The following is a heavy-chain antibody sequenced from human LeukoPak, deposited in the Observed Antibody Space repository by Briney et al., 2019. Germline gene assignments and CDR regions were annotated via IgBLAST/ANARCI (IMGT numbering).Heavy chain of an antibody. J-gene: IGHJ4*02. CDR3: ARGAYYYDSSGYYYPEYFDY. CDR2: TYYNGST. CDR1: GGSISSGDYY. D-gene: IGHD3-22*01. Sequence: SETLSLTCTVSGGSISSGDYYWSWIRQPPGKGLEWIGYTYYNGSTYYNPSLKSRVTISVDTSKNQFSLKLSSVTAADTAVYYCARGAYYYDSSGYYYPEYFDYWGQGTLVTVSS. V-gene: IGHV4-30-4*01.